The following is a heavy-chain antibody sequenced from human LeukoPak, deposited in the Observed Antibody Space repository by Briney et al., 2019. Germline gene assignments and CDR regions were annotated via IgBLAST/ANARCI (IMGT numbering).Heavy chain of an antibody. J-gene: IGHJ3*02. CDR3: ARAGDPGVFDI. V-gene: IGHV1-69*13. D-gene: IGHD7-27*01. CDR2: IIPIFGTA. CDR1: GGTFSSYA. Sequence: ASVKVSCKASGGTFSSYAISWVRHGPGQGLEWMGGIIPIFGTANYAQKFQGRVTITADESTSTAYMELSSLRSEDTAVYYCARAGDPGVFDIWGQGTMVTVSS.